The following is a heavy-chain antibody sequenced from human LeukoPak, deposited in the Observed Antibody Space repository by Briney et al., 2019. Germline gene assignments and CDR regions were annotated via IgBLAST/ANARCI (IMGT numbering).Heavy chain of an antibody. D-gene: IGHD4-17*01. CDR2: IIPIFGTA. V-gene: IGHV1-69*13. CDR3: ARDPIRGDYVLNRNWFDP. CDR1: GGTFSSYA. J-gene: IGHJ5*02. Sequence: SVKVSCKASGGTFSSYAISWVRQAPGQGLEWMGGIIPIFGTANYAQKFQGRVTITADESTSTAYMELSSLRSEDTAEYYCARDPIRGDYVLNRNWFDPWGQGTLVTVSS.